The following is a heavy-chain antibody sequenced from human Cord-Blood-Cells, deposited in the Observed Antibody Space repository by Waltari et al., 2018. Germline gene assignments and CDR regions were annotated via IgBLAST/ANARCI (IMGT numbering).Heavy chain of an antibody. Sequence: EVQLLESGGGLVQPGGSLRLSCAASGLPFSSYALSWVRQGPGNGLEGVSAIRGSGGSTYYADSVKGRFTISRDNSKNTLYLQMNSLRAEDTAVYYCAKDRGIYWYFDLWGRGTLVTVSS. V-gene: IGHV3-23*01. CDR3: AKDRGIYWYFDL. D-gene: IGHD3-10*01. CDR2: IRGSGGST. CDR1: GLPFSSYA. J-gene: IGHJ2*01.